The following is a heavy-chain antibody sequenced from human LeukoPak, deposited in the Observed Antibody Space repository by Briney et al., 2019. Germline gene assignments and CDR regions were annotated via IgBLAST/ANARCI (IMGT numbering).Heavy chain of an antibody. CDR2: IYYSGST. J-gene: IGHJ4*02. D-gene: IGHD5-18*01. CDR1: GGSISSSSYY. V-gene: IGHV4-39*07. CDR3: ARVRYSYGYPGGFDY. Sequence: SETLSLTCAVYGGSISSSSYYWGWIRQPPGKGLEWIGSIYYSGSTNYNPSLKSRVTISVDTSKNQFSLKLSSVTAADTAVYYCARVRYSYGYPGGFDYWGQGTLVTVSS.